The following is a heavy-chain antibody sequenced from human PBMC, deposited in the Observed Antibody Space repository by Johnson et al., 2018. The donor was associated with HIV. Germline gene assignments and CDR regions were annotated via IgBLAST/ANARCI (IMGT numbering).Heavy chain of an antibody. J-gene: IGHJ3*02. D-gene: IGHD5-18*01. Sequence: VQLMESGGGLVQPGGSLRLSCEASGFTFGSYWMHWVRQAPGKGLVWVSRINSDGTSTSYADSVKGRFTISRDNAKNTLHLQMNSLRAEDTAVYYCARPTAMVRGAFDIWGQGTMVTVSS. V-gene: IGHV3-74*02. CDR3: ARPTAMVRGAFDI. CDR1: GFTFGSYW. CDR2: INSDGTST.